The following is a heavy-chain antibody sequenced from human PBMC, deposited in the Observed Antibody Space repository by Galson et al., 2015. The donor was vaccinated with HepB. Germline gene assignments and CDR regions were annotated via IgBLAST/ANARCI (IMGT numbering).Heavy chain of an antibody. CDR2: IYYSGST. Sequence: PLSLTCTVSGGSISSGGYYWSWIRQHPGKGLEWIGYIYYSGSTYYNPSLKSRVTISVDTSKNQFSLKLSSVTAADTAVYYCARNPATISFYYYGMDVWGQGTTVTVSS. CDR1: GGSISSGGYY. CDR3: ARNPATISFYYYGMDV. V-gene: IGHV4-31*03. J-gene: IGHJ6*02. D-gene: IGHD5-12*01.